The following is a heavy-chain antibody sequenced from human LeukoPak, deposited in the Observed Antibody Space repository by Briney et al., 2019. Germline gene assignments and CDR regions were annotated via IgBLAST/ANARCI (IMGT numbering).Heavy chain of an antibody. CDR3: AKARSPVDTASLFDF. V-gene: IGHV3-23*01. J-gene: IGHJ5*01. Sequence: GGSLRLSCAASGFTFTSYAMSWVRQAPGKGLEWVSSISGSGVSTYYADSVKGRFTISRDNSKNTLFLQMNSLRVEDTAGYYCAKARSPVDTASLFDFWGQATLVTVSS. CDR1: GFTFTSYA. CDR2: ISGSGVST. D-gene: IGHD5-18*01.